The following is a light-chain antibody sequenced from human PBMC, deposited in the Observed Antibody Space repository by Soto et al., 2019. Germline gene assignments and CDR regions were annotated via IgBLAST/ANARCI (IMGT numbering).Light chain of an antibody. CDR2: GAS. J-gene: IGKJ1*01. Sequence: EIVMTQSPATLSVSPGERATLSCRASQSVSSNLAWYQQKPGQAPRLLIYGASTRATGIPARFSGSGSGTEFTITISSLQSEDFAVSSCQQYHNWPRTFGQGTKVEIK. CDR3: QQYHNWPRT. V-gene: IGKV3-15*01. CDR1: QSVSSN.